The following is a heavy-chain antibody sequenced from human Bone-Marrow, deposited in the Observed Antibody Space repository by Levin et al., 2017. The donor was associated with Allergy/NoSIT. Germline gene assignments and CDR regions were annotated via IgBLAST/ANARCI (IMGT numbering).Heavy chain of an antibody. V-gene: IGHV4-59*01. J-gene: IGHJ5*02. CDR2: IYYSGST. Sequence: ASETLSLTCTVSGGSISSYYWSWIRQPPGKGLEWIGYIYYSGSTNYNPSLKSRVTISVDTSKNQFSLKLSSVTAADTAVYYCARSQWIQQTGRQQLRSLGINWFDPWGQGTLVTVSS. CDR1: GGSISSYY. D-gene: IGHD6-13*01. CDR3: ARSQWIQQTGRQQLRSLGINWFDP.